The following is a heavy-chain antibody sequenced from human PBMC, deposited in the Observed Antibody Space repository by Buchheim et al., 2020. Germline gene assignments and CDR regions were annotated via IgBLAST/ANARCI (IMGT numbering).Heavy chain of an antibody. CDR1: GFSFSSYA. Sequence: EVQLLESGGGLVQPGGSLRLSCAASGFSFSSYAMNWVRQAPGEGLEWVSTISDSGGSTYYADSVKGRFTISRDNSKNILYLQMNSLRAEDTAVYYCAKDSVRYSRGWIYYFDYWGQGTL. V-gene: IGHV3-23*01. CDR2: ISDSGGST. CDR3: AKDSVRYSRGWIYYFDY. D-gene: IGHD6-19*01. J-gene: IGHJ4*02.